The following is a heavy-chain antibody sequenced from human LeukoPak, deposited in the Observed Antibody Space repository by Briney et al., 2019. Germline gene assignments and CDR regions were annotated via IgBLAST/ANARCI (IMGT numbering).Heavy chain of an antibody. CDR1: GFTVSRNY. CDR2: IYIDGNT. CDR3: ARGDGNNFFDS. D-gene: IGHD5-24*01. V-gene: IGHV3-66*01. Sequence: GGSLRLSSAASGFTVSRNYMSWVRQAPGKGLEWVSVIYIDGNTYYADSVRGRFTISRDNSKNTVYLQMNSLRAEDTAVYYCARGDGNNFFDSWGQGTLVTVSS. J-gene: IGHJ4*02.